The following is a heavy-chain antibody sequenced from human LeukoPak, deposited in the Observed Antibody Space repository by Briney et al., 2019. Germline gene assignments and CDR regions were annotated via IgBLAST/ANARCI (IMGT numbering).Heavy chain of an antibody. V-gene: IGHV5-51*01. CDR1: GYSFTNHW. D-gene: IGHD4-23*01. J-gene: IGHJ4*02. CDR3: ARQPAGNSAAFDY. Sequence: GESLKISCKGSGYSFTNHWIGWVRQKPGKGLEWMGIIYPGDSDTRYSPSFQGQVTISADKSTSTASLQWSSLKASDTAMYYCARQPAGNSAAFDYWGQGTLVTVSS. CDR2: IYPGDSDT.